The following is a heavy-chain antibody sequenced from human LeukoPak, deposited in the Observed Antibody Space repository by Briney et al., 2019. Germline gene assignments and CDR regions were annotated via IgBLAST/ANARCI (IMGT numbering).Heavy chain of an antibody. J-gene: IGHJ4*02. CDR3: ASQSSGSSTRAPDF. CDR1: GVIFSSLS. Sequence: GGSLRLSCETSGVIFSSLSLNWVRQPPGKGLEWLSSISASSRTTYYADSVKGRFIVSRDNAKNSLFLQMDSLRADDTALYYCASQSSGSSTRAPDFWGQGTVVTVSS. V-gene: IGHV3-48*04. D-gene: IGHD1-26*01. CDR2: ISASSRTT.